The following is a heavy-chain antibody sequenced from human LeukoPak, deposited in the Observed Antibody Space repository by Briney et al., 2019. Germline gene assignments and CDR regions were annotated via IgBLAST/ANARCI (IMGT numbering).Heavy chain of an antibody. D-gene: IGHD2-2*02. Sequence: SETLSLTCTVSGGSISSYYWSWIRQPPGKGLEWIGYIYYSGSTNYSPSLKSRVTISVDTSKNQFSLKLSSVTAADTAVYYCARGPIALYEHWFDPWGQGTLVTVSS. CDR2: IYYSGST. CDR1: GGSISSYY. CDR3: ARGPIALYEHWFDP. J-gene: IGHJ5*02. V-gene: IGHV4-59*01.